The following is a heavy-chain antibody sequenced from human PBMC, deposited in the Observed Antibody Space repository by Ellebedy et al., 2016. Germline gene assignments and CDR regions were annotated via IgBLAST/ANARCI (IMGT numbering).Heavy chain of an antibody. Sequence: GGSLRLSCAASGFSFYAYAMHWVRHAPGKGLEWVAFVSHDGRFKYYGDSVRGRFTISRDNSKNTLYLQMNSLRGDETAGFYCAKDRGSGGSKYYSAMDVWGQGTTVTVSS. D-gene: IGHD1-26*01. CDR3: AKDRGSGGSKYYSAMDV. CDR2: VSHDGRFK. J-gene: IGHJ6*02. CDR1: GFSFYAYA. V-gene: IGHV3-30*18.